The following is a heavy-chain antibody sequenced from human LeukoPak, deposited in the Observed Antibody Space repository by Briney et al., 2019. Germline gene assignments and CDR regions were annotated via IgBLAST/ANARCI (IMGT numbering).Heavy chain of an antibody. CDR2: ISGSGGST. J-gene: IGHJ4*02. CDR3: ARAPDDCSGGSCYSVWVY. CDR1: GFTFSSYA. D-gene: IGHD2-15*01. V-gene: IGHV3-23*01. Sequence: GGSLRLSCAASGFTFSSYAMSWVRQAPGKGLEWVSAISGSGGSTYYADSVKGGFTISRDNSKNTLYLQMNSLRAEDTAVYYCARAPDDCSGGSCYSVWVYWGQGTLVTVSS.